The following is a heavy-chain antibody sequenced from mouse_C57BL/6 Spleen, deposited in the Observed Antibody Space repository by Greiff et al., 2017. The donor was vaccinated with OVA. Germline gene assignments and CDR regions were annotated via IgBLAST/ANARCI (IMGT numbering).Heavy chain of an antibody. CDR2: IYPGSGNT. D-gene: IGHD1-1*01. CDR3: AREDYGSSYDLDY. CDR1: GYTFTDYY. Sequence: VKLQESGAELVRPGASVKLSCKASGYTFTDYYINWVKQRPGQGLEWIARIYPGSGNTYYNEKFKGKATLTAEKSSSTAYMQLSSLTSEDSAVYFCAREDYGSSYDLDYWGQGTTLTVSS. V-gene: IGHV1-76*01. J-gene: IGHJ2*01.